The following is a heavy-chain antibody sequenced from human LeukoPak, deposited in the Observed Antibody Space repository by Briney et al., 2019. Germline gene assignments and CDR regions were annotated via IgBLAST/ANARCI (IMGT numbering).Heavy chain of an antibody. D-gene: IGHD3-22*01. CDR2: IYTSGST. CDR3: AHYYDSRGVGAFDI. Sequence: PSETLSLTCTVSGGSISSHYWSWIRQPAGKGLEWIGRIYTSGSTNYNPSLKSRVTTSVDTSKNHFSLKLSSVTAADTAVYYCAHYYDSRGVGAFDIWGQGTMVTVSS. J-gene: IGHJ3*02. CDR1: GGSISSHY. V-gene: IGHV4-4*07.